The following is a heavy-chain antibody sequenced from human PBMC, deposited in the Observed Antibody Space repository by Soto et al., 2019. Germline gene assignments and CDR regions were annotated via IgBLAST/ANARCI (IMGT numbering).Heavy chain of an antibody. D-gene: IGHD3-22*01. V-gene: IGHV4-4*02. Sequence: QVQLQESGPGLVKPSGTVSLTCAVSGVSISTNNWWTWVRQPPGKGLEWIGEIYHTGSTNHNPSLKNRVIISVDMSKNQVSLKLSSVTAADTALYYCARTVSDSSGFDYWGQGTLVSVSS. CDR2: IYHTGST. CDR3: ARTVSDSSGFDY. J-gene: IGHJ4*02. CDR1: GVSISTNNW.